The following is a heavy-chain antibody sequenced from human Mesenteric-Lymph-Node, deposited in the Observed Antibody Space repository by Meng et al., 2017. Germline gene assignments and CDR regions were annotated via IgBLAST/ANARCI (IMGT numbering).Heavy chain of an antibody. Sequence: GESLKISCAASGFSFNNYWMHWVRQAPGKGLVWVSRINSNGGGTTYADSVRGRLTISRDNAKNTLYLQMNSLRVEDTAVYYCARDFHWGCDYWGQGTLVTVSS. D-gene: IGHD7-27*01. V-gene: IGHV3-74*03. CDR3: ARDFHWGCDY. J-gene: IGHJ4*02. CDR2: INSNGGGT. CDR1: GFSFNNYW.